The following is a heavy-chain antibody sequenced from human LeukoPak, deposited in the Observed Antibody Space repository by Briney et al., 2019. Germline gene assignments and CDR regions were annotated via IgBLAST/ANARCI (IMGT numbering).Heavy chain of an antibody. CDR3: ARARMDTAMVLLDY. J-gene: IGHJ4*02. CDR1: GGSINSTNHY. CDR2: MYYSGST. D-gene: IGHD5-18*01. V-gene: IGHV4-39*07. Sequence: SETLSLTCTVSGGSINSTNHYWGWIRQPPGKGLEWIGTMYYSGSTYYNPSLKSRVTISVDTSKNQFSLKLSSVTAADTAVYYCARARMDTAMVLLDYWGQGTLVTVSS.